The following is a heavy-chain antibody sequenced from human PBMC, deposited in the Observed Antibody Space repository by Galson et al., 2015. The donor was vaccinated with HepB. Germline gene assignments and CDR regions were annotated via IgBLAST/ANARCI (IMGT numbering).Heavy chain of an antibody. J-gene: IGHJ4*01. V-gene: IGHV1-46*01. CDR3: PADRNWGMRRGYFDH. CDR1: GDTFISYF. Sequence: SVKVSCKASGDTFISYFVHWVRQAPGQGLEWMGIFDPSGNTARYAQTFQGRVTLTRDTSTSTVYMELSSLTSGDTAVYYCPADRNWGMRRGYFDHWGQGTLVTVSS. D-gene: IGHD7-27*01. CDR2: FDPSGNTA.